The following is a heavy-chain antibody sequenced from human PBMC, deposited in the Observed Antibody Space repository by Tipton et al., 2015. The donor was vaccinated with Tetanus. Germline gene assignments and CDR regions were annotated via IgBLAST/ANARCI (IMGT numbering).Heavy chain of an antibody. CDR1: GLPFSNAW. Sequence: SLRLSCAASGLPFSNAWMTWVRQAPGKGLEWVGRIKSEIDGGTTDYAAPVKGIFTISGDDSKNTVYLQMNSLKTEDTAVYFCTTRRNGLDVWGQGTTVTVSS. CDR3: TTRRNGLDV. CDR2: IKSEIDGGTT. V-gene: IGHV3-15*01. J-gene: IGHJ6*01.